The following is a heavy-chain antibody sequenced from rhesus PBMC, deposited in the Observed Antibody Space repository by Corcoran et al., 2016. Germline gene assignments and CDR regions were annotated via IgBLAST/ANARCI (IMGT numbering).Heavy chain of an antibody. V-gene: IGHV4S11*01. J-gene: IGHJ4*01. D-gene: IGHD2-21*01. CDR2: IYGCGSST. Sequence: QVQLQESGPGLVKPLETLSLTCAVSGGSISSNYWSWIRQAPGKGLEWIGYIYGCGSSTTHHPAVKSRVTLSVATSKTQLSLKLSSVTAADTAVYDCARRGNTGYYFDYWGQGVLVTVSS. CDR1: GGSISSNY. CDR3: ARRGNTGYYFDY.